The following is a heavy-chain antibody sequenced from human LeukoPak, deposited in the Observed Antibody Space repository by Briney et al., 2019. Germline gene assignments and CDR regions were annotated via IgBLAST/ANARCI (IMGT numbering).Heavy chain of an antibody. J-gene: IGHJ4*02. D-gene: IGHD6-19*01. CDR2: IDQHGTT. Sequence: SETLSLICIVSGDSIISGYYWGWIRPPPGKGLEWIGSIDQHGTTYYNPSLKSRVTISVDTSKNQFSLKLSSVTAADTAVYYCARVRVAVAGPPYYFDYWGQGTLVTVSS. CDR1: GDSIISGYY. CDR3: ARVRVAVAGPPYYFDY. V-gene: IGHV4-38-2*02.